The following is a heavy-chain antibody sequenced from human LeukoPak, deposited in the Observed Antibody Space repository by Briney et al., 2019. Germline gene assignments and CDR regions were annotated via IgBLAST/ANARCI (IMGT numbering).Heavy chain of an antibody. CDR3: AHRDYDILTGYYKNNWFDP. CDR1: GFSLSTSGVG. Sequence: SGPTLVNPTQTLTLTCTFSGFSLSTSGVGVGRIRQPPGKALEWLALIYWDDDKRYSPSLKSRLTITKDTSKNQVVLTMTNMDPVDTATYYCAHRDYDILTGYYKNNWFDPWGQGTLVTVSS. V-gene: IGHV2-5*02. D-gene: IGHD3-9*01. J-gene: IGHJ5*02. CDR2: IYWDDDK.